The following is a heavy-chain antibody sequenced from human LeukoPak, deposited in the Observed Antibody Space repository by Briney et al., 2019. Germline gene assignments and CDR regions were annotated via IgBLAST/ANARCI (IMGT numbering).Heavy chain of an antibody. V-gene: IGHV3-23*01. CDR2: ISGSGGST. D-gene: IGHD5-12*01. Sequence: GGSLRLSCAASGFTFSSYAMSWVRQAPGKGLEWVSAISGSGGSTYYADSVKGRFTISRDNSKNTLYLQMNSLRAEDTAVYYCAKVTQGGYDYHDAFDIWGQGTMVTVSS. J-gene: IGHJ3*02. CDR1: GFTFSSYA. CDR3: AKVTQGGYDYHDAFDI.